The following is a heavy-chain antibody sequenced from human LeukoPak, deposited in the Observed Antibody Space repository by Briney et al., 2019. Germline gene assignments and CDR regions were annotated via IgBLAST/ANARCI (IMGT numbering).Heavy chain of an antibody. V-gene: IGHV4-59*08. J-gene: IGHJ3*02. CDR1: GGSINSYY. CDR3: VRHLSAGRPAFDI. CDR2: IYYSGST. D-gene: IGHD2-15*01. Sequence: KPSETLSLTCTVSGGSINSYYWSWIRQPPGKGLKWIGYIYYSGSTNYNPSLKSRVTISVDTSNNKFSLKLTSLTAADTAVYYCVRHLSAGRPAFDIWGQGTMVTVSS.